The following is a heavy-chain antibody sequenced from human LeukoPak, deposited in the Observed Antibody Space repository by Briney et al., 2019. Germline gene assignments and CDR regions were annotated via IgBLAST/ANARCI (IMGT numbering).Heavy chain of an antibody. V-gene: IGHV3-74*01. CDR1: GFTFSSYW. Sequence: GSLRLSCAASGFTFSSYWMYWVRQAPGKGLVWVSRITTDGSSTTYADSVKGRFTISRDNAKNTLYLQMNSLRAEDTAMYYCARVGEYDSFDYWGQGTLVTVSS. J-gene: IGHJ4*02. D-gene: IGHD2/OR15-2a*01. CDR3: ARVGEYDSFDY. CDR2: ITTDGSST.